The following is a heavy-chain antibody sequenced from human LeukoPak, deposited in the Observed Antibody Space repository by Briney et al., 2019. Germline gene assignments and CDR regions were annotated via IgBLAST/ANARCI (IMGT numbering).Heavy chain of an antibody. CDR1: GFTFSSFG. CDR2: ISTSSSHI. Sequence: GGSLRLSCAASGFTFSSFGMNWVRQAPGRGLEWVSSISTSSSHIYYADSVRGRFTISRDNAKNSLYLQMSSLRAEDTAVYYCASSRSGELVYYGMDVWGQGTTVTVSS. V-gene: IGHV3-21*01. CDR3: ASSRSGELVYYGMDV. J-gene: IGHJ6*02. D-gene: IGHD3-16*01.